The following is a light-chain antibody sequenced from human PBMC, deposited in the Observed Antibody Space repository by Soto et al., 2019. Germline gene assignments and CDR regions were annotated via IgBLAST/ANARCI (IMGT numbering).Light chain of an antibody. CDR1: QNIRTY. J-gene: IGKJ2*01. CDR2: SAS. Sequence: DIQMTQSPYSLSASVGDSVTITCRASQNIRTYLNWYQQKPGRAPKLLIHSASALPSGVPSRFSGSGSGTEFTLTMSGLQPEYFVTYYCHQGHPTPYTFGQGTKVDSK. CDR3: HQGHPTPYT. V-gene: IGKV1-39*01.